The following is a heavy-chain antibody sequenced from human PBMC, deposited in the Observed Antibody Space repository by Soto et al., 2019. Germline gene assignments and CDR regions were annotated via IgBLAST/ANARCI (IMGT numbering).Heavy chain of an antibody. Sequence: QVHLVQSGAEVTKPGASVKVSCEYTFTGYYLHSVRQAPGQRLEWMGWINPNGGGTIYAQEFQGRISMTRDASITTAYMELSRLNSDDTAFYYCATSSDWSPLLDYWGRGTLVTVSS. CDR3: ATSSDWSPLLDY. CDR2: INPNGGGT. D-gene: IGHD6-19*01. J-gene: IGHJ4*02. CDR1: EYTFTGYY. V-gene: IGHV1-2*02.